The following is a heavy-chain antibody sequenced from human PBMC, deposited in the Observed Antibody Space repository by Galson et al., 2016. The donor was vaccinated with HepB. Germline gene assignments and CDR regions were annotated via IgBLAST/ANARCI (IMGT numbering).Heavy chain of an antibody. CDR1: GFTLGSYG. Sequence: SLRLSCAASGFTLGSYGINWVRQAPGKGLEWVALISGTTPLIYYAQSLKGRFTVSRDNGENTLYLQMNNLRVEYTAVYYGVRGVLDVWGQGTTVTVSS. J-gene: IGHJ6*02. V-gene: IGHV3-21*01. CDR2: ISGTTPLI. CDR3: VRGVLDV. D-gene: IGHD5/OR15-5a*01.